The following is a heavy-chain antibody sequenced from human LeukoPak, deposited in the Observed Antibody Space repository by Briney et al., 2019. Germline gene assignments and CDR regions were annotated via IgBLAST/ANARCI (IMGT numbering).Heavy chain of an antibody. J-gene: IGHJ4*02. CDR1: GFTFSSYS. CDR3: ARYRPNTSLDY. V-gene: IGHV3-53*01. D-gene: IGHD4-11*01. Sequence: GGSLRLSCAASGFTFSSYSMNWVRQAPGKGLEWVSVIYSGGSTYYADSVKGRFTISRDNSKNTLYLQMNSLRAEDTAVYYCARYRPNTSLDYWGQGTLVTVSS. CDR2: IYSGGST.